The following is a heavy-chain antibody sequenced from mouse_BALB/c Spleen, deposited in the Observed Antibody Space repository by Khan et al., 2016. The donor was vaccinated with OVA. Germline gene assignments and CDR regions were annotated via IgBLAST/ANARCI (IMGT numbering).Heavy chain of an antibody. D-gene: IGHD1-1*01. V-gene: IGHV1-18*01. J-gene: IGHJ2*01. CDR1: GYTFTDYN. CDR3: ARTGYGSLGY. CDR2: INPNNGDT. Sequence: EVQLQQSGPDLVKPGASVKIPCKASGYTFTDYNMDWVKQSHGKSLEWIGDINPNNGDTFYNQKFKGKATLTVDKSSSTAFMELRNLTSEDTAIYYCARTGYGSLGYWGQGTTLTVSS.